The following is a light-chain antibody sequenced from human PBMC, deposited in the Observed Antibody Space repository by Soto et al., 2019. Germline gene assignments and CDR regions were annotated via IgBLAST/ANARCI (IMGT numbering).Light chain of an antibody. CDR3: CSYAGSDTYV. CDR1: SNNVGNYNL. J-gene: IGLJ1*01. Sequence: QSALTQPASVSGSPGQSITISCTGTSNNVGNYNLVSWYQQHPGKAPKLMIYEVYKRPPGVSNRFSGSKSGITASLTISGLQAEDEGEYYCCSYAGSDTYVFGTGTKLTVL. V-gene: IGLV2-23*02. CDR2: EVY.